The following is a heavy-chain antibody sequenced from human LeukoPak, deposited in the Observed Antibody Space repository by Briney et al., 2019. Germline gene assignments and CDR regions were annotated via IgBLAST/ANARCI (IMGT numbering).Heavy chain of an antibody. Sequence: RAGRSLRLSCAASGFTFSSYGMHWVRQAPGKGLEWVAVISYDGSNKYYADSVKGRFTISRDNSKNTLYLQMNSLRAEDTAVYYCAKNSIFNDDYGDYWGQGTLVTVSS. D-gene: IGHD3-16*01. CDR1: GFTFSSYG. J-gene: IGHJ4*02. CDR3: AKNSIFNDDYGDY. CDR2: ISYDGSNK. V-gene: IGHV3-30*18.